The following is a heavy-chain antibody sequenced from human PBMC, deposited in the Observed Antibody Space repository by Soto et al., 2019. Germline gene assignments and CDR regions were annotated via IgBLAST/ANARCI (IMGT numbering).Heavy chain of an antibody. Sequence: PGGSLRLSCAASGFTFSSYAIHWVRQAPGKGLEWVAVISYDGSNKYYADSVKGRFTISRDNSKNTLYLQMNSLRAEDTAVYYCAREPYYDFWSGYYLDYYYYGMDVWGQGTTVTVSS. CDR2: ISYDGSNK. CDR1: GFTFSSYA. D-gene: IGHD3-3*01. J-gene: IGHJ6*02. V-gene: IGHV3-30-3*01. CDR3: AREPYYDFWSGYYLDYYYYGMDV.